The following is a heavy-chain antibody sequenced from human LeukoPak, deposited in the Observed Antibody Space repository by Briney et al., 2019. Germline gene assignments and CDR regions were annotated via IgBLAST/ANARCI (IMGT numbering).Heavy chain of an antibody. Sequence: GGSLRPSCAASGFTFSDYYMSWIRQAPGKGLEWVSYISSSGSTIYYADSVKGRFTISRDNAKNSLYLQMNSLRAEDTAVYYCASSHDYGDYCPNYWGQGTLVTVSS. D-gene: IGHD4-17*01. CDR1: GFTFSDYY. V-gene: IGHV3-11*01. J-gene: IGHJ4*02. CDR2: ISSSGSTI. CDR3: ASSHDYGDYCPNY.